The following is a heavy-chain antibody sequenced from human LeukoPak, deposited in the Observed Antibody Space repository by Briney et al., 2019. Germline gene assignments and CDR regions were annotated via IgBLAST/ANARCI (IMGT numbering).Heavy chain of an antibody. CDR3: ATGDMTTVVTGRAFDI. CDR2: ADPEDGET. CDR1: GYTFTDYY. Sequence: ASAKISCKASGYTFTDYYMHWVHQAPEKGLEWMGRADPEDGETIYAEKLQGRVTITADTSTDTACMELSSLRTEDTAVYYCATGDMTTVVTGRAFDIWGQGTMVTVSS. V-gene: IGHV1-69-2*01. D-gene: IGHD4-23*01. J-gene: IGHJ3*02.